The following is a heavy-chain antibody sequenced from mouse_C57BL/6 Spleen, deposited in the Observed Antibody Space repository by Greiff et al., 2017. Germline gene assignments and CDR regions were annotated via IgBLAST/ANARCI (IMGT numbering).Heavy chain of an antibody. V-gene: IGHV1-54*01. CDR2: IDPGSGGT. CDR1: GFAFTNYF. CDR3: ARDYGSSYGFDY. J-gene: IGHJ2*01. D-gene: IGHD1-1*01. Sequence: QVQLKESGAELVRPGTSVKVSCKASGFAFTNYFIEWVKQRPGQGLEWIGVIDPGSGGTNYNEKFKGKATLTADKSSSTAYMQLSSLTSEASAVYFCARDYGSSYGFDYWGQGTTLTVSS.